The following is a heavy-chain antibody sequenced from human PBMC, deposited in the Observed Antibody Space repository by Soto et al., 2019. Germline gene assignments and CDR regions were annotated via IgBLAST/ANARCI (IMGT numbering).Heavy chain of an antibody. V-gene: IGHV1-69*13. Sequence: GASVKVSCKASGYTFTSYAMHWVRQAPGQGLEWMGGIIPIFGTANYAQKFQGRVTITADESTSTAYMELSSLRSEDTAVYYCAGGREVAYCGGDCYFYYYYYGMDVWGQGTTVTVS. D-gene: IGHD2-21*02. CDR2: IIPIFGTA. CDR1: GYTFTSYA. J-gene: IGHJ6*02. CDR3: AGGREVAYCGGDCYFYYYYYGMDV.